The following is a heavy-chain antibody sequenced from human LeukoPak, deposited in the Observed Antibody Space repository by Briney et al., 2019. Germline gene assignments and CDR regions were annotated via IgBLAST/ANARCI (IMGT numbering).Heavy chain of an antibody. D-gene: IGHD3-9*01. J-gene: IGHJ4*02. V-gene: IGHV5-51*01. Sequence: GESLKISCKGSGYSFTCYWIGWVRPMPGKGLEWVGIIYPGDSDTSYSPSFQGQVPISADKSISTAYLQWSSLKASDTAMYYCARLDETYYFDYWGQGTLVTVSS. CDR1: GYSFTCYW. CDR3: ARLDETYYFDY. CDR2: IYPGDSDT.